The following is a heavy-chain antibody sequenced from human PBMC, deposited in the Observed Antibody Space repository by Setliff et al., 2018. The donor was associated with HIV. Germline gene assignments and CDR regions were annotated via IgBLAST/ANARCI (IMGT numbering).Heavy chain of an antibody. Sequence: SETLSLTCTVSGDSLNNDNHRWAWIRQPAGRGLEWIGHVQTSGSTKYNASLTGRVSFSIDTSTNQFSLKLTSVTAADTAVYYCARDLRGSGSFFPSWFDPWGQGTLVTVSS. CDR1: GDSLNNDNHR. V-gene: IGHV4-61*09. CDR3: ARDLRGSGSFFPSWFDP. J-gene: IGHJ5*02. D-gene: IGHD3-10*01. CDR2: VQTSGST.